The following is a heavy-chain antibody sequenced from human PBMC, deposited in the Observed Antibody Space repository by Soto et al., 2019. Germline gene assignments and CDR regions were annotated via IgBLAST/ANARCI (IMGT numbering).Heavy chain of an antibody. D-gene: IGHD3-3*01. Sequence: PGGSLRLSCAASGFTFSSYEMNWVRQAPGKGLEWVSYISSSGSTIYYADSVKGRFTISRDNAKNSLYLQMNSLRAEDTAVYYCARALTIFGVVTLYYYYYGMDVWGQGTTVTV. V-gene: IGHV3-48*03. J-gene: IGHJ6*02. CDR1: GFTFSSYE. CDR2: ISSSGSTI. CDR3: ARALTIFGVVTLYYYYYGMDV.